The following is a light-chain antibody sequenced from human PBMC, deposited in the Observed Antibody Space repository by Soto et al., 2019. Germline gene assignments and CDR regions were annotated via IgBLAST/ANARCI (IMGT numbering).Light chain of an antibody. CDR3: QAWDSRTYV. V-gene: IGLV3-1*01. CDR2: QDS. Sequence: SYELTQPPSVSVAPGQTASITCSGDKLGDKYACWYQQKQGQSPVLVIYQDSKRPSGIPERFSCSNSGNTATLTISGTQAMDEADYYCQAWDSRTYVFGTGTKVTVL. J-gene: IGLJ1*01. CDR1: KLGDKY.